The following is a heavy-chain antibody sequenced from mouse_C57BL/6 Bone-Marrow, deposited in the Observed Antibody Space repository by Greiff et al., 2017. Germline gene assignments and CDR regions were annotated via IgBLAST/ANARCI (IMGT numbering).Heavy chain of an antibody. V-gene: IGHV1-54*01. CDR2: INPGSGGT. Sequence: VKLMESGAELVRPGTSVKVSCKASGYAFTNYLIEWVKQRPGQGLEWIGVINPGSGGTNYNEKFKGKATLTADKSSSTAYMQLSSLTSEDSAVYFGASRGRRRNYDAMDYWGQGTSVTVSS. CDR3: ASRGRRRNYDAMDY. J-gene: IGHJ4*01. D-gene: IGHD3-3*01. CDR1: GYAFTNYL.